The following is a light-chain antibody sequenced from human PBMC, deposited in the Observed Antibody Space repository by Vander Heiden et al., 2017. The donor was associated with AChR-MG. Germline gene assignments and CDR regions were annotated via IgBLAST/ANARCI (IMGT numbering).Light chain of an antibody. CDR1: KLGDKD. CDR3: QAWDSSNVV. Sequence: SALTQPPSVSVSPGQPARITCSGHKLGDKDACGYQQKPGQSHVLVKYQDTKRPAGITGRFSGSNSGNTATLTISGTQAMDEADYYCQAWDSSNVVFGGGTKLTVL. CDR2: QDT. V-gene: IGLV3-1*01. J-gene: IGLJ2*01.